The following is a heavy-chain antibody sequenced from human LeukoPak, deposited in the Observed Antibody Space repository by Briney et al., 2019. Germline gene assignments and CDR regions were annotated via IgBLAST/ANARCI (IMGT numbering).Heavy chain of an antibody. CDR3: ARVCSSGRCCDQ. CDR2: INHSGST. V-gene: IGHV4-38-2*02. Sequence: SETLSLTCSVSGYSISSGYYWARMRQPPGKGLEWIGSINHSGSTYYNPSLKSRVTVSVDTSKNQFSLRLSSVTAADTAVYYCARVCSSGRCCDQWGQGTLVTVSS. J-gene: IGHJ4*02. D-gene: IGHD2-15*01. CDR1: GYSISSGYY.